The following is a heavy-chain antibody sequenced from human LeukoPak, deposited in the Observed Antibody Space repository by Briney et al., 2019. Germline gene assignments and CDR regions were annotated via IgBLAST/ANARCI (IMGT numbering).Heavy chain of an antibody. D-gene: IGHD3-9*01. J-gene: IGHJ4*02. V-gene: IGHV3-11*01. CDR1: GFTFSDYY. CDR2: ISSSGSTI. Sequence: PGGSLRLSCAASGFTFSDYYMSWIRQAPGKGLEWVSYISSSGSTIYYADSVKGRFTISRDNAKNSLYLQMNSLRAEDTAVYYCARDTLPYYDILTGYDYWGQGTLVTVSS. CDR3: ARDTLPYYDILTGYDY.